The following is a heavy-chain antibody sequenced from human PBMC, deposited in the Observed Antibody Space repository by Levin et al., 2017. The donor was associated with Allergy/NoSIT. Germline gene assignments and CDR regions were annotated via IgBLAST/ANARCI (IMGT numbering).Heavy chain of an antibody. CDR2: NYYSGST. V-gene: IGHV4-59*08. CDR1: GGSMSSYY. CDR3: ARGTWHFDY. D-gene: IGHD3/OR15-3a*01. J-gene: IGHJ4*02. Sequence: SETLSLTCTVSGGSMSSYYWSWIRQPPGKGLEWIGYNYYSGSTTYNPSLRSRLTISVDMSKNQFSLKLISVTAADTAVYYCARGTWHFDYWGQGTLVTVSS.